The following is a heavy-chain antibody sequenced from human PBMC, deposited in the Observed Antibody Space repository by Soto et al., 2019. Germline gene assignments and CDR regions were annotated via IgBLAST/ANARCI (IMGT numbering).Heavy chain of an antibody. CDR2: ISGSGGST. D-gene: IGHD3-22*01. Sequence: GGSLRLSCAASGFTFSSYAMSWVRQAPGKGLEWVSAISGSGGSTYYADSVKGRFTISRDNSKNTLYLQMNSLRAEDTAVYYCAKSSHYYDSSGYDYWGQGTLVTVSS. CDR1: GFTFSSYA. CDR3: AKSSHYYDSSGYDY. V-gene: IGHV3-23*01. J-gene: IGHJ4*02.